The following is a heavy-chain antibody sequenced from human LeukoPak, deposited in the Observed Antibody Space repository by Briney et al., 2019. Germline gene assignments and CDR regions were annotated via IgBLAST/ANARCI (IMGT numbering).Heavy chain of an antibody. J-gene: IGHJ6*03. V-gene: IGHV4-59*01. CDR2: IYYSGNT. Sequence: SETLSLTCTVSGGSISSYYWSWIRQPPGKGLEWIGNIYYSGNTNYNPSLKSRVTISVDTSKNQFSLKLSSVTAADTAVYYCASMGRGYSVGYMDVWGKGTTVTISS. CDR1: GGSISSYY. D-gene: IGHD5/OR15-5a*01. CDR3: ASMGRGYSVGYMDV.